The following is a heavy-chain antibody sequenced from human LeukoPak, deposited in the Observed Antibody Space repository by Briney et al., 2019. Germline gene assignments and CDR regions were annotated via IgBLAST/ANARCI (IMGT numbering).Heavy chain of an antibody. J-gene: IGHJ6*02. Sequence: ASVKVSCKASGYTFTSYGISWVRQAPGQGLEWMGWISAYNGNTNYAQKLQGRVTMTTDTSTSTAYMELRSLRSVDTAVYYCARHSYYYGSGSYGDYYYYGMDVWGQGTTVTVSS. CDR1: GYTFTSYG. D-gene: IGHD3-10*01. CDR2: ISAYNGNT. V-gene: IGHV1-18*01. CDR3: ARHSYYYGSGSYGDYYYYGMDV.